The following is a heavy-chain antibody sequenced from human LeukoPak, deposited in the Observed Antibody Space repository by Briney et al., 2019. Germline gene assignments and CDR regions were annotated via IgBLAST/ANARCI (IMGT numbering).Heavy chain of an antibody. J-gene: IGHJ4*02. CDR3: ARSEINDYFKY. D-gene: IGHD3-16*01. Sequence: TSETLSLTCTVSGGSVSSYYWSWIRQTPEKGLEWIGYMSYSGRTDYGPSLKSRVTMSVDTSKNQFSLKMSYVTAADTAVYYCARSEINDYFKYWGPGILVTVST. V-gene: IGHV4-59*04. CDR1: GGSVSSYY. CDR2: MSYSGRT.